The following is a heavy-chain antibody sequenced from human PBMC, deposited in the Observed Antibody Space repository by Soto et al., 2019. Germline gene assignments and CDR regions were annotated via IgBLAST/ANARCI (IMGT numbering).Heavy chain of an antibody. V-gene: IGHV3-74*01. D-gene: IGHD1-26*01. CDR1: GFTFSSYW. Sequence: GGSLRLSCAASGFTFSSYWMHWVRQAPGKGLVWVSRIKVDGSGTYYADSVQGRFTISRDNAKNTLYLQMNSLRDEDTAVYYCARGGSYVAFDIWGQGTMVTV. CDR2: IKVDGSGT. J-gene: IGHJ3*02. CDR3: ARGGSYVAFDI.